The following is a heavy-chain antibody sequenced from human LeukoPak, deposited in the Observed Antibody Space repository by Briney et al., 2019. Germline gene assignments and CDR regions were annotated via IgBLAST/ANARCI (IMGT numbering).Heavy chain of an antibody. CDR1: GFTFSGYA. D-gene: IGHD3-10*01. Sequence: GGSLRLSCAASGFTFSGYAMHWVRQAPGKGLEWLTVISTDGNDKHYADSVKGRFTVARDNSKNTLLLQMNNVRTEDTAVYYCAKDKSVSADYYFDYWGQGTLVTVSS. CDR2: ISTDGNDK. CDR3: AKDKSVSADYYFDY. V-gene: IGHV3-30*04. J-gene: IGHJ4*02.